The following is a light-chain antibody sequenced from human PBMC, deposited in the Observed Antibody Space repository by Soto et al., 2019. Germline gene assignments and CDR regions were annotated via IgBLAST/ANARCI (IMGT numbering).Light chain of an antibody. CDR3: AQRMWPWT. CDR2: DAS. V-gene: IGKV3D-20*02. Sequence: EIVLTQSPGTLSLSPGERATLSCRASQSVNSNYLAWYQQKPGQAPRLLIYDASNRPTGIPDRFSGSGSGTDFTLTISSLEPEDFAVYYCAQRMWPWTVGQGTKVDIK. CDR1: QSVNSNY. J-gene: IGKJ1*01.